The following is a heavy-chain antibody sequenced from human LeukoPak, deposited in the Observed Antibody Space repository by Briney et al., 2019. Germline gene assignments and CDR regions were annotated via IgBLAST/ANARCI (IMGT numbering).Heavy chain of an antibody. CDR2: MNPNSGNT. V-gene: IGHV1-8*01. CDR3: ARGDSEIFGVVIYGY. Sequence: ASVKVSCKASGYTFTSYDINWVRQAPGQGLEWMGWMNPNSGNTGYAQKFQGRVTMTRNTSIGTAYMELSSLRSEDTAVYYCARGDSEIFGVVIYGYWGQGTLVTVSS. J-gene: IGHJ4*02. CDR1: GYTFTSYD. D-gene: IGHD3-3*01.